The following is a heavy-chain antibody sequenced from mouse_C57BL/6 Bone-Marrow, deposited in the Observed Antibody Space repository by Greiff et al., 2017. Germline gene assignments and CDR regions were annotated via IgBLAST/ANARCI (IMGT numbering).Heavy chain of an antibody. D-gene: IGHD1-1*01. CDR1: GFTFSDYG. J-gene: IGHJ2*01. CDR3: ARYYGSSFDY. CDR2: ISSGSSTI. Sequence: EVKLVESGGGLVKPGGSLKLSCAASGFTFSDYGMHWVRQAPEKGLEWVAYISSGSSTIYYADTVKGRFTIYRDNAKNTLFLQMTSLRSEDTAMYYCARYYGSSFDYWGQGTTLTVSS. V-gene: IGHV5-17*01.